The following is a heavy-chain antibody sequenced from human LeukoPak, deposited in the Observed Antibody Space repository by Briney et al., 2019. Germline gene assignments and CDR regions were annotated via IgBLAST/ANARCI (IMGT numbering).Heavy chain of an antibody. CDR1: GFTFSDYY. D-gene: IGHD2-21*01. J-gene: IGHJ4*02. CDR3: ARHIEAATALHY. V-gene: IGHV3-11*01. CDR2: ITSSGSTI. Sequence: PGGSPRLSCAASGFTFSDYYMSWVRQAPGEGLEWISYITSSGSTIYYTDSVKGRFTVSRDNAKNSLYLQMNSLRAEDTVVYFCARHIEAATALHYWGQGTLVTVSS.